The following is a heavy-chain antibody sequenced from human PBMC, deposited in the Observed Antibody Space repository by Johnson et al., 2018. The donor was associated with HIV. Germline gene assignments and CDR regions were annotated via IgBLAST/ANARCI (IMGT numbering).Heavy chain of an antibody. J-gene: IGHJ3*02. D-gene: IGHD5-12*01. Sequence: VQLVESGGGVVRPAGSLRPSSASSGFTFDDYGLSRVRQAPGKGLARVSGMHWHGGRPGHADSVQGRVTISRDNAKNSLYLQMNSLSAEDTAVYYRAREGGGYDGKGAFDIWGQGTMVTVSS. V-gene: IGHV3-20*03. CDR2: MHWHGGRP. CDR3: AREGGGYDGKGAFDI. CDR1: GFTFDDYG.